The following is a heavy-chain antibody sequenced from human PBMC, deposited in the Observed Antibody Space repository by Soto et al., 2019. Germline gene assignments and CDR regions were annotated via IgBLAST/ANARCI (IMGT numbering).Heavy chain of an antibody. CDR3: ASYDSSGYSFDY. J-gene: IGHJ4*02. CDR1: GGSFSGYY. V-gene: IGHV4-34*01. Sequence: LSLTCAVYGGSFSGYYWSWIRQPPGKGLEWIGEINHSGSTNYNPSLKSRVTISVDTSKNQFSLKLSSVTAADTAVYYCASYDSSGYSFDYWGQGTLVTVS. CDR2: INHSGST. D-gene: IGHD3-22*01.